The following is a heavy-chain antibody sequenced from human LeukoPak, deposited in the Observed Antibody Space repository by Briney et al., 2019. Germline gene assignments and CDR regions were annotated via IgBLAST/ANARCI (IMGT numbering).Heavy chain of an antibody. Sequence: AGSLRLSCAASGFNFRDFAMSWLRQAPGKGLEWVSGLFGSGRGISYADSVRGRFSISRDNSKNTVSLQMDFLSTEDTAVYYCPTDKIAGDGKWCFDLWGRGTLVTVSS. V-gene: IGHV3-23*01. CDR3: PTDKIAGDGKWCFDL. CDR1: GFNFRDFA. J-gene: IGHJ2*01. D-gene: IGHD2-21*01. CDR2: LFGSGRGI.